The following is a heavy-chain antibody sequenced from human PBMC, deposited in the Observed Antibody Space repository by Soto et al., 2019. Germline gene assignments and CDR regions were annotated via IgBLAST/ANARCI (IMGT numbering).Heavy chain of an antibody. CDR3: ARGVVVVPAAINWFDP. CDR2: IYHSGST. V-gene: IGHV4-38-2*01. Sequence: SSETLSLTCAVSGYSISSGYYWGWIRQPPGKGLEWIGSIYHSGSTYYNPSLKSRVTISVDTSKNQFSLKLSSVTAADTAVYYCARGVVVVPAAINWFDPWGQGTLVTVSS. D-gene: IGHD2-2*02. CDR1: GYSISSGYY. J-gene: IGHJ5*02.